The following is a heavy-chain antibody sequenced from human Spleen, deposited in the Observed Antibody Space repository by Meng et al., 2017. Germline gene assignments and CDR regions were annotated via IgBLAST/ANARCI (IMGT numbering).Heavy chain of an antibody. CDR2: IIPIFGTA. V-gene: IGHV1-69*13. CDR3: ATEPFCVAVAGTHYDH. J-gene: IGHJ4*02. CDR1: GGTFSSYA. Sequence: SVKVSCKASGGTFSSYAISWVRQAPGQGLEWMGGIIPIFGTANYAQKFQGRVTITADESTSTAYMELSSLKSEDTAMYYCATEPFCVAVAGTHYDHWGQGTLVTVSS. D-gene: IGHD6-19*01.